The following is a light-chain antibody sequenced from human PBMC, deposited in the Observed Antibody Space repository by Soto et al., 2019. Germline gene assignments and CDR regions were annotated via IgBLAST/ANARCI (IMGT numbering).Light chain of an antibody. J-gene: IGKJ1*01. Sequence: EIVLTQSPGTLSLSPGERATLPCRASQSISSNYLAWYQQKPGQAPRLLIYGASSRATGIPDRFSGSGSGTDFTLTVSRLEPEDFAVYYCQQFGTSPGTFGQGTKVDIK. CDR1: QSISSNY. CDR3: QQFGTSPGT. V-gene: IGKV3-20*01. CDR2: GAS.